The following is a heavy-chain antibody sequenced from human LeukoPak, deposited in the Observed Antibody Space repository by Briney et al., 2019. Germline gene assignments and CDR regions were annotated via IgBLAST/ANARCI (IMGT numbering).Heavy chain of an antibody. J-gene: IGHJ4*02. CDR1: GYTFTNYG. CDR2: ISGYNGKT. D-gene: IGHD2-15*01. Sequence: GASVKVSCKASGYTFTNYGISWVRQAPGQGLEWMSWISGYNGKTNYALKLRGRVTMTTDTSTSTAYMELRGLRADDTAVYYCARDEKKYCSGGTCPAYFDYWGQGTLVTVSS. CDR3: ARDEKKYCSGGTCPAYFDY. V-gene: IGHV1-18*01.